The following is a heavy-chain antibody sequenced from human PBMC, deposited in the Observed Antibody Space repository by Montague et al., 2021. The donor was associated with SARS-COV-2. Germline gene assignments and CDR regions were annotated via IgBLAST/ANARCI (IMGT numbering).Heavy chain of an antibody. V-gene: IGHV4-59*01. D-gene: IGHD5-24*01. CDR2: IYYNGST. CDR3: ARVFPRWLQFNTYFDY. CDR1: GGSISSYY. Sequence: SETLSLTCTVSGGSISSYYWSWIRQPPAKGLEWIGYIYYNGSTNYNPSLKSRGTISLETSKNQFSLKLSSVTAADTAVYYCARVFPRWLQFNTYFDYWGKGKRVTVSS. J-gene: IGHJ4*02.